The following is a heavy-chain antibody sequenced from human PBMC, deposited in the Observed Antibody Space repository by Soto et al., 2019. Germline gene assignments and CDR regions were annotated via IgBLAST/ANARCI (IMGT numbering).Heavy chain of an antibody. CDR3: ARGQRFSDWFED. D-gene: IGHD3-3*01. CDR2: SYSSGST. J-gene: IGHJ5*02. CDR1: GGTISGYY. V-gene: IGHV4-4*07. Sequence: SETLSLTCTVTGGTISGYYCPWILQSPGRGLERSERSYSSGSTNYNPSLTRRVSISPYTCMDHFSLRLSSVTAADTAVYYCARGQRFSDWFEDWGQGTFFT.